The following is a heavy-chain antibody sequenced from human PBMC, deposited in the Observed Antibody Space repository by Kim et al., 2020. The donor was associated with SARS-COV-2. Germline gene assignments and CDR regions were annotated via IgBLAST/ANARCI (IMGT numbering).Heavy chain of an antibody. CDR3: ARGGEGVRAHDAFDI. D-gene: IGHD3-10*01. J-gene: IGHJ3*02. CDR2: ISYDGSNK. CDR1: GFTFSSYA. V-gene: IGHV3-30*04. Sequence: GGSLRLSCAASGFTFSSYAMHWVRQAPGKGLEWVAVISYDGSNKYYADSVKGRFTISRDNSKNTLYLQMNSLRAEDTAVYYCARGGEGVRAHDAFDIWG.